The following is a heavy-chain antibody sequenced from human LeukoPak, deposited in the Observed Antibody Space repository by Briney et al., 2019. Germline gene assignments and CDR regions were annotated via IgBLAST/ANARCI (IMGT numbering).Heavy chain of an antibody. CDR3: ARETYYYGSGSYNFDY. CDR2: ISAYNGNA. Sequence: GALVKVSCKASGYTFTSYGISWVRQAPGQGLEWMGWISAYNGNANYAQKLQGRVTMTTDTSTSTAYMELRSLRSDDAAVYYCARETYYYGSGSYNFDYWGQGTLVTVSS. D-gene: IGHD3-10*01. J-gene: IGHJ4*02. CDR1: GYTFTSYG. V-gene: IGHV1-18*04.